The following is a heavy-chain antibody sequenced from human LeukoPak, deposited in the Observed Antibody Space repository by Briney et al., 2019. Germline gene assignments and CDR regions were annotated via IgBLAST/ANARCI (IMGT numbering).Heavy chain of an antibody. CDR1: GYSFTSYW. CDR2: IYPGDSDT. CDR3: ARLIPYYYDSSGYYYFDY. D-gene: IGHD3-22*01. V-gene: IGHV5-51*01. J-gene: IGHJ4*02. Sequence: GESLKISCKGSGYSFTSYWIGWVRQMPGKGLEWMGIIYPGDSDTRYSPSFQGQVTISADKSISTAYLQWSSLKASDTAMYYCARLIPYYYDSSGYYYFDYWGQGTLVTVSS.